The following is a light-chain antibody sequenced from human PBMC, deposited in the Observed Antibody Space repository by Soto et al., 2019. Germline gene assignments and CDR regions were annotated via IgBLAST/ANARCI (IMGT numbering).Light chain of an antibody. CDR3: PSYDSSQTAVV. Sequence: QAVVTQSPSVSGAPGQRVTISCTGGSSDIGAGHGVHWYQQLPGTAPKLLIYDDTNRPSGVPDRFSGSKAGTSASLAITGLQADDEGDYYCPSYDSSQTAVVFGGGTKLTVL. V-gene: IGLV1-40*01. CDR2: DDT. J-gene: IGLJ3*02. CDR1: SSDIGAGHG.